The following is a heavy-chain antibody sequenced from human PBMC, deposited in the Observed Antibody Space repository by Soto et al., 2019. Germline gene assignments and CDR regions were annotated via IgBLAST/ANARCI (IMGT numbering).Heavy chain of an antibody. V-gene: IGHV1-3*01. CDR2: INAGNGNT. CDR1: GYTFTSHA. Sequence: GASVKVSCKASGYTFTSHAMHWVRQAPGQRLEWMGWINAGNGNTKYSQKFQGRVTITRDTSASTAYMELSSLRSEDTAVYYCARGLSSTSFLGYYMDVWGKGTTVTVSS. CDR3: ARGLSSTSFLGYYMDV. D-gene: IGHD2-2*01. J-gene: IGHJ6*03.